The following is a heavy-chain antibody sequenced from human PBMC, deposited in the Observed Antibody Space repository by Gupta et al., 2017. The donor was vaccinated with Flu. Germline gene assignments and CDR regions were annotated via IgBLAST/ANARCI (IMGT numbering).Heavy chain of an antibody. CDR3: ATEESVGGFFCGVTAYKNAFEF. D-gene: IGHD3-16*01. CDR2: ISWDGTSK. Sequence: QVQLVESGGAVVQPGTSLSLSCAAAGLTFNTYGLPWVRQAPGKGLEWVAFISWDGTSKFYADSGRGRFTISRDNSKNTLYLQMNSLRVDDTAVYYCATEESVGGFFCGVTAYKNAFEFWGQGTMVTVSS. J-gene: IGHJ3*01. V-gene: IGHV3-30-3*01. CDR1: GLTFNTYG.